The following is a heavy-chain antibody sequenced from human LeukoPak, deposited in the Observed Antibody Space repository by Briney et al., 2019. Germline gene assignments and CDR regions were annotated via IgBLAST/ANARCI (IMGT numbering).Heavy chain of an antibody. CDR2: ISSSGSTI. CDR3: ARGVAYYYDSSGYGY. D-gene: IGHD3-22*01. CDR1: GFTFSSYE. V-gene: IGHV3-48*03. Sequence: PGGSLRLSCAASGFTFSSYETNWVRQAPGKGLEWVSYISSSGSTIYYADSVKGRFTISRDNAKNSLYLQMNSLRAEDTAVYYCARGVAYYYDSSGYGYWGQGTLVTVSS. J-gene: IGHJ4*02.